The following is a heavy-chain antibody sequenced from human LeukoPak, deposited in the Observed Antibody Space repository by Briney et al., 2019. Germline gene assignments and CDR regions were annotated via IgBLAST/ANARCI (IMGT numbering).Heavy chain of an antibody. D-gene: IGHD3-10*01. CDR2: IMQDGSGK. V-gene: IGHV3-7*01. CDR3: ARDNYGSGSYYTYFDY. CDR1: GFTFSTYW. J-gene: IGHJ4*02. Sequence: GGSLRLSCAASGFTFSTYWMTWVRQAPGKGLEWVANIMQDGSGKNYVDSVKGRFTISRDNAKNSLYLQMNSLRAEDTAVYYCARDNYGSGSYYTYFDYWGQGTLVTVSS.